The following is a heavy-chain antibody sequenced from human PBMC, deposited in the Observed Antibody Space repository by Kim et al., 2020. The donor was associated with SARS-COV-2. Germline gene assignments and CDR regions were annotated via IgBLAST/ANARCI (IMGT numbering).Heavy chain of an antibody. V-gene: IGHV4-34*01. CDR2: INHSGST. J-gene: IGHJ5*02. CDR1: GGSFSGYY. Sequence: SETLSLTCAVYGGSFSGYYWSWIRQPPGKGLEWIGEINHSGSTNYNPSLKSRVTISVDTSKNQFSLKLSSVTAADTAVYYCARAEARGDHNWFDPWGQGTLVTVSS. CDR3: ARAEARGDHNWFDP. D-gene: IGHD2-21*02.